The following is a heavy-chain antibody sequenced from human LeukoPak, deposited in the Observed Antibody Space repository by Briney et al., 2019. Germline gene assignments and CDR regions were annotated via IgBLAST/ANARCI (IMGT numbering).Heavy chain of an antibody. V-gene: IGHV3-21*01. J-gene: IGHJ4*02. D-gene: IGHD5-12*01. CDR3: ARVTRGGYDGYFDY. Sequence: NPGGSLRLSCTASGFTFRSYSMNWVRQAPGKGLEWVSFISTSGSYIYYADSLKGRFTISRDNAKKSLYLQINSLRAEDTAVYYCARVTRGGYDGYFDYWGQGTLVTVSS. CDR1: GFTFRSYS. CDR2: ISTSGSYI.